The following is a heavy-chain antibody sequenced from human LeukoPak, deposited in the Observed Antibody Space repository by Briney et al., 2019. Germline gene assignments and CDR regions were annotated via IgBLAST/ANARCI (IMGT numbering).Heavy chain of an antibody. CDR2: INHSGST. J-gene: IGHJ4*02. Sequence: SETLSLTCAVYGGSFSGYYWTWIRQPPGKGLEWIGEINHSGSTNYNPSLKSRVTISVDTSKNQFSLKLNSVTAADTAAYYCARRGIMADYWGQGTLVTVSS. CDR1: GGSFSGYY. CDR3: ARRGIMADY. V-gene: IGHV4-34*01. D-gene: IGHD3-16*01.